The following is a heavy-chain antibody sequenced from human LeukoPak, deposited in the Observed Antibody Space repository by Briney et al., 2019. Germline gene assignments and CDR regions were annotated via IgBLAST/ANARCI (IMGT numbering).Heavy chain of an antibody. V-gene: IGHV3-23*01. D-gene: IGHD6-13*01. J-gene: IGHJ4*02. Sequence: GGSLRLSCAASGFTFSSYAMNWVRQAPGKGLEWVSAISGSGGSTYYADSVKGRFTISRDNSKNTLYLQMNSLRAEDTAVYYCANGIAAAVLPFDYWGQGTLVTVSS. CDR3: ANGIAAAVLPFDY. CDR2: ISGSGGST. CDR1: GFTFSSYA.